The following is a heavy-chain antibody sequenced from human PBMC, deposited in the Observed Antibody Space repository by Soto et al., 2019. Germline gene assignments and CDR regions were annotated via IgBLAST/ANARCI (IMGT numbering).Heavy chain of an antibody. CDR2: ISYDRSNK. V-gene: IGHV3-30*18. Sequence: GGSLRLSCAASGFTFSSYGMHWVRQAPGKGLEWVAVISYDRSNKYYADSVKGRFTISRDNSKNTLYLQMNSLRAEDTAVYYCAKDRRYSTIFGVVIGENWFDPWGQGTLVTVSS. CDR1: GFTFSSYG. D-gene: IGHD3-3*01. CDR3: AKDRRYSTIFGVVIGENWFDP. J-gene: IGHJ5*02.